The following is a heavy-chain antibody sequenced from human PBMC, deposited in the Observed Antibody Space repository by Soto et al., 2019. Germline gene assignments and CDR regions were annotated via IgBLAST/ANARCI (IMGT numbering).Heavy chain of an antibody. CDR1: GHSISSNYY. Sequence: SETLSLTCALSGHSISSNYYWGWIRQAPGKGPEWIASIYHTGSTSYNPSLKSRVTISEDTSKNQFSLRLSSVTAADTAVYYCVRAQYSSSWYGVYWRQGTLVTVSS. CDR3: VRAQYSSSWYGVY. J-gene: IGHJ4*02. CDR2: IYHTGST. D-gene: IGHD6-13*01. V-gene: IGHV4-38-2*01.